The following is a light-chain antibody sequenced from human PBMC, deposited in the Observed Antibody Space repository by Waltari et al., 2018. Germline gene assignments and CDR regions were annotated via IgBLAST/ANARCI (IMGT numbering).Light chain of an antibody. CDR2: VNSDGSH. CDR1: RGHSSND. J-gene: IGLJ3*02. Sequence: QLLLTQSPSASASLRTSGKPTCTLSRGHSSNDIAVLQKRPEKGPRYLMKVNSDGSHNKGDEIPDRFSGSSSGAERYLTISSLQSEDEADYYCQTGGHGTWVFGGGTKLTVL. V-gene: IGLV4-69*01. CDR3: QTGGHGTWV.